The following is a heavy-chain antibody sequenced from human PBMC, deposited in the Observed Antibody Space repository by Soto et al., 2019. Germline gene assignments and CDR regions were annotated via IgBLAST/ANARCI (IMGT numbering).Heavy chain of an antibody. J-gene: IGHJ5*02. CDR1: GFTFSSYA. CDR3: ARGRIMFYYDSSGPNWFDP. Sequence: PGGSLRLSCAASGFTFSSYAMSWVRQAPGKGLEWVSAISGSGGSTYYADSVKGRFTISRDNSKNTLYLQMNSLRAEDTAVYYCARGRIMFYYDSSGPNWFDPWGQGTLVTVSS. CDR2: ISGSGGST. V-gene: IGHV3-23*01. D-gene: IGHD3-22*01.